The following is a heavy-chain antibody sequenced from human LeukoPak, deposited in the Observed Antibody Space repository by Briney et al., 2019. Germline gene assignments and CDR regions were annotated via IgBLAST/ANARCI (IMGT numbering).Heavy chain of an antibody. V-gene: IGHV3-11*04. CDR2: INQNSYTI. CDR3: ARHFDGKGSFDF. CDR1: GFTFGDYY. Sequence: GGSLRLSCAASGFTFGDYYMTWIRQAPGKGLEWISNINQNSYTIYYADSVKGRFTISRDNVKKIVYLQMRSLRVEDTAVYYCARHFDGKGSFDFWGQGTLVTVSS. J-gene: IGHJ5*01. D-gene: IGHD4-23*01.